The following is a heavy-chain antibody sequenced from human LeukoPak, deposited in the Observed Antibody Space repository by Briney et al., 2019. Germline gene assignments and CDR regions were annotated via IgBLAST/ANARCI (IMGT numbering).Heavy chain of an antibody. CDR1: GFAFSDYY. CDR2: ISSGGTSI. CDR3: ARWSVGYDY. D-gene: IGHD3-3*01. Sequence: PGGSLRLSCAASGFAFSDYYMGWVRQAPGRGLECVSYISSGGTSIDCADSVKGRFNISRDNAKHSVYLQMNSLRTEDTAVYYCARWSVGYDYQGRGTIVTVSS. J-gene: IGHJ4*02. V-gene: IGHV3-11*01.